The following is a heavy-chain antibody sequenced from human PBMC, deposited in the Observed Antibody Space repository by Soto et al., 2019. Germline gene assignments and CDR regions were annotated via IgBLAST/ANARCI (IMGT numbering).Heavy chain of an antibody. CDR3: ARLLGGYDDYGGWFAP. CDR1: GGSISPYS. J-gene: IGHJ5*02. D-gene: IGHD4-17*01. Sequence: PSETLSLTCTISGGSISPYSWTWIRQSPGKGLEWIGYVSHSGRTFYTPSLKSRLTMSLDTSRSQFSLRLKSVSAADTDVYYCARLLGGYDDYGGWFAPWGQGTLVTVSS. V-gene: IGHV4-59*01. CDR2: VSHSGRT.